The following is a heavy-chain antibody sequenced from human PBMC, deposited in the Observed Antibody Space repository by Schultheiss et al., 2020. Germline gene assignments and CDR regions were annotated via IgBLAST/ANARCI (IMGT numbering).Heavy chain of an antibody. CDR1: GFTFSSYA. Sequence: GESLKISCAASGFTFSSYAMSWVRQAPGKGLEWVSAISGSGGSTYYADSVKGRFTISRDNSKNTLYLQMNSLRAEDTAVYYCEVLEYYDYIWGGYWGQGTLVTVSS. CDR2: ISGSGGST. J-gene: IGHJ4*02. V-gene: IGHV3-23*01. D-gene: IGHD3-16*01. CDR3: EVLEYYDYIWGGY.